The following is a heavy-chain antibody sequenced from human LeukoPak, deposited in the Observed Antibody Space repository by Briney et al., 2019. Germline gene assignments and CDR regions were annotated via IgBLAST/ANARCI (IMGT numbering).Heavy chain of an antibody. CDR3: ARDNPPDY. Sequence: GGSLRLSCAASGFTFSSYWMSWVRQAPGKGLEWVANIKQDGSEKSYVESVRGRFTISRDNAKNSLYLQLNSLRAEDTALYYCARDNPPDYWGQGTLVTVSS. J-gene: IGHJ4*02. V-gene: IGHV3-7*03. CDR2: IKQDGSEK. CDR1: GFTFSSYW.